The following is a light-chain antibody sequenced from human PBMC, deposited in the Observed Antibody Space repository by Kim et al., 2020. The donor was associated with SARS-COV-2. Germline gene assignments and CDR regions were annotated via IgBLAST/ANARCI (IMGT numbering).Light chain of an antibody. J-gene: IGLJ2*01. V-gene: IGLV3-1*01. CDR2: QDS. CDR3: QAWDSSTVV. Sequence: SYELTQPPSVSVSPGQIASITCPGDKLGDKYACWYQQKPGQSPVLVIYQDSKRPSGIPERFSGSNSGNTATLTISGTQAMDEADYYCQAWDSSTVVFGGGTKLTVL. CDR1: KLGDKY.